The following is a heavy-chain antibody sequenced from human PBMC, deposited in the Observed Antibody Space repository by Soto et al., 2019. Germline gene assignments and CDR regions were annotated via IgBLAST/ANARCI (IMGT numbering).Heavy chain of an antibody. CDR2: IYSGGST. CDR3: ARESATVTTFAFDI. J-gene: IGHJ3*02. Sequence: EVQLVESGGGLVQPGGSLRLSCAASGFTVSSNYMSWVRQAPGKGLEWVSVIYSGGSTYYADSVKGRFTISRDNSKSSLYLQMNRLRAEDTAVYYCARESATVTTFAFDIWGQGTMVTVSS. D-gene: IGHD4-17*01. CDR1: GFTVSSNY. V-gene: IGHV3-66*01.